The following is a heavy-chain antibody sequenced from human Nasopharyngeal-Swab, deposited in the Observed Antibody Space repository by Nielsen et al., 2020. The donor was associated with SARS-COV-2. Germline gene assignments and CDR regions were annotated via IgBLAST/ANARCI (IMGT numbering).Heavy chain of an antibody. CDR3: ARSHIVVVTDAFDI. CDR2: ISPTVGST. Sequence: ASVKVSCKASGYTFTSYYMHWVRQAPGQGLEWMGIISPTVGSTTYAQKFQGRVTMTRDTSTSTAYMELSRLRSDDTAVYYCARSHIVVVTDAFDIWGQGTMVTVSS. J-gene: IGHJ3*02. CDR1: GYTFTSYY. D-gene: IGHD2-21*02. V-gene: IGHV1-46*01.